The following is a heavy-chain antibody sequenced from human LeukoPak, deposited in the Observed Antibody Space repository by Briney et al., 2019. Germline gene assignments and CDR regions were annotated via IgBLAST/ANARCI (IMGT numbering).Heavy chain of an antibody. V-gene: IGHV1-2*02. CDR3: ASSVEAVGDAFDI. Sequence: GASVKVSCRASGYTFTGYYMHWVRQAPGQGLEWMGWINPNSGGTNYAQKFQGRVTMTRDTSISTAYMELSRLRSDDTAVYYCASSVEAVGDAFDIWGQGTMVTVSS. CDR2: INPNSGGT. D-gene: IGHD2-2*01. J-gene: IGHJ3*02. CDR1: GYTFTGYY.